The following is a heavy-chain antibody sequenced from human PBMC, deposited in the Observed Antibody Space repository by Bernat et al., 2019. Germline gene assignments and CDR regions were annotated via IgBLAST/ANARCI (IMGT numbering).Heavy chain of an antibody. CDR2: INHSGST. CDR3: ASQKQRCWFDP. J-gene: IGHJ5*02. Sequence: QVQLQQWGAGLLKPSETLSLTCAVYGGSFSGYYWSWIRQPPGKGLEWIGEINHSGSTNYNPSLKSRVTISVDTSKNQFSLKLSSVTAADTAVYYCASQKQRCWFDPWGQGTLVTVSS. CDR1: GGSFSGYY. D-gene: IGHD6-25*01. V-gene: IGHV4-34*01.